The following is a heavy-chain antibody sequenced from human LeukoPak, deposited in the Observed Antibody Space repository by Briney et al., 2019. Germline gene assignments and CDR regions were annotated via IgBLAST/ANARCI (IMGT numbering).Heavy chain of an antibody. Sequence: GGSLRLSCAASGFIFNKAWMNWVRQAPGKGPEWVGRIKSKNDGGTADYGSPVKGRFTISRDDSKNTLYLQMNSLISDDTAIYYCTTVMVEDRGFWGQGTLVTVSS. CDR1: GFIFNKAW. CDR3: TTVMVEDRGF. J-gene: IGHJ4*02. V-gene: IGHV3-15*01. CDR2: IKSKNDGGTA. D-gene: IGHD2-15*01.